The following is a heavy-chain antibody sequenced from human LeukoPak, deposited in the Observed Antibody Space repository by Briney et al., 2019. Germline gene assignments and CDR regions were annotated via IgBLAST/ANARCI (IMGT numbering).Heavy chain of an antibody. J-gene: IGHJ3*02. CDR1: GGSFSGYY. CDR3: AREGYYDSSGYHAFDI. V-gene: IGHV4-34*01. Sequence: SETLSLTCAVYGGSFSGYYWSWIRQPPGKGLEWIGEINHSGSTNYNPSLKSRVTISVDTSKNQFSLKLSSVTAADTAVYYCAREGYYDSSGYHAFDIWGQGTMVTVSS. CDR2: INHSGST. D-gene: IGHD3-22*01.